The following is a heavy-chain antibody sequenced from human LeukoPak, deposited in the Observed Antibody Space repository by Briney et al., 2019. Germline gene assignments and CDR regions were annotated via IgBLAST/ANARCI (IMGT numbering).Heavy chain of an antibody. J-gene: IGHJ4*02. V-gene: IGHV4-59*01. D-gene: IGHD6-19*01. Sequence: SETLSLTCTVSGGSISSYYWSWIRQPPGKGLEWIGYIYYSGSTNYNPSLKSRVTTSVDTSKNQFSLKLSSVTAADTAVYYCARARSGWWDPFDYWGQGTLVTVSS. CDR2: IYYSGST. CDR1: GGSISSYY. CDR3: ARARSGWWDPFDY.